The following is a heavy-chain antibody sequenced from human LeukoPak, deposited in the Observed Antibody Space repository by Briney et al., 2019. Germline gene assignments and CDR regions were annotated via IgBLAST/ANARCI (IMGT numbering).Heavy chain of an antibody. CDR3: ARGSGCSSTSCYELDY. CDR1: GYIFTSYY. D-gene: IGHD2-2*01. V-gene: IGHV1-46*01. J-gene: IGHJ4*02. CDR2: ISPSGSST. Sequence: VASVKVSCKTSGYIFTSYYMYWVRQAPGQGLEWIGIISPSGSSTTYAQKFQGRVTMTRNTSISTAYMELSSLRSEDTAVYYCARGSGCSSTSCYELDYWGQGTLVTVSS.